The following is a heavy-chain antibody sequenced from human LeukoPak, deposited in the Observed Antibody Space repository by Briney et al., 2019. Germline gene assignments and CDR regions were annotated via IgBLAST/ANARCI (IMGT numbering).Heavy chain of an antibody. D-gene: IGHD3-10*01. V-gene: IGHV3-9*01. CDR2: ISWNSGSI. Sequence: GGSLRLSCAASGFTFDDYAMHWVRQAPGKGLEWVSGISWNSGSIGYADAVKVRFTISRDNAKNSLYLQMNSLRAEDTALYYCAKDRGSGSYDFQHWGQGTLVTVSS. CDR1: GFTFDDYA. CDR3: AKDRGSGSYDFQH. J-gene: IGHJ1*01.